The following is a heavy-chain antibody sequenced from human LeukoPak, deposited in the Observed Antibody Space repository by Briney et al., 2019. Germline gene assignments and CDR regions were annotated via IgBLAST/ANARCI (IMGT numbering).Heavy chain of an antibody. J-gene: IGHJ4*02. Sequence: ASVKVSCKALGYIFTGYYIHWVRQAPGQGLEWMGWIGAYNGDTNYAQKFQGRVTMTTDTSTSTAYMDLRSLRSDDTAVYYCTRDHCRGDNCPSFDYWGQGTLVNVSS. CDR2: IGAYNGDT. V-gene: IGHV1-18*04. CDR3: TRDHCRGDNCPSFDY. CDR1: GYIFTGYY. D-gene: IGHD2-15*01.